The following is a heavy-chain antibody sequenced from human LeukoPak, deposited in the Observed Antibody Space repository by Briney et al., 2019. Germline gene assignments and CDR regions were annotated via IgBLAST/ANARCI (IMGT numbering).Heavy chain of an antibody. CDR1: GFTFSSYW. J-gene: IGHJ5*02. Sequence: GGSLRLSCAASGFTFSSYWMSWVRQAPGKGLEWVSVIYSGGSTYYADSVKGRFTISRDNSKNTLYLQMNSLRAEDTAVYYCARGPTVGPLTFDPWGQGTLVTVSS. CDR3: ARGPTVGPLTFDP. D-gene: IGHD4-17*01. V-gene: IGHV3-53*01. CDR2: IYSGGST.